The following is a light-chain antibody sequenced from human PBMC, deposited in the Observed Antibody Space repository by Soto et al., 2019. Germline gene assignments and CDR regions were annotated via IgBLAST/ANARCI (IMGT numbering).Light chain of an antibody. Sequence: DIEMTQSPSTLSACVGDRVTITCRASQSIDSWLAWYQQKPGIGPKLLISKASSLESGVPSRFSGSGSGTEFTLTISSLQPDDFATYSCQQYKGYPWTFGQGTKVEIK. CDR2: KAS. CDR1: QSIDSW. J-gene: IGKJ1*01. V-gene: IGKV1-5*03. CDR3: QQYKGYPWT.